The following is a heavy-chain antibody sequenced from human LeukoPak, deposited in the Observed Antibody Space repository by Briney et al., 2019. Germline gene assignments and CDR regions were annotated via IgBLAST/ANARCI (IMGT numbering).Heavy chain of an antibody. D-gene: IGHD6-19*01. Sequence: SETLSLTCTVSGGSISSYYWSWIRQPPGKGLEWIGYIYYSGSTNYNPSLKSRVTISVDTPKNQFSLKLSSVTAADTAVFYRARHSPGSGRYRDRRNDAFDIWGQGTMVTVSS. CDR3: ARHSPGSGRYRDRRNDAFDI. CDR1: GGSISSYY. J-gene: IGHJ3*02. CDR2: IYYSGST. V-gene: IGHV4-59*08.